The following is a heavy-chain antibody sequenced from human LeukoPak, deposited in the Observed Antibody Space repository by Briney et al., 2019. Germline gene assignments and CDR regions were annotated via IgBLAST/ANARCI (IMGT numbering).Heavy chain of an antibody. J-gene: IGHJ4*02. CDR2: IYYSGST. CDR1: GGSISSYY. D-gene: IGHD3-10*01. V-gene: IGHV4-59*01. CDR3: ARGGTTMVRGVAYYFDY. Sequence: SETLSPTCTVSGGSISSYYWSWIRQPPGKGLEWIGYIYYSGSTNYNPSLKSRVTISVDTSKNQFSLKLSSVTAADTAVYYCARGGTTMVRGVAYYFDYWGQGTLVTVSS.